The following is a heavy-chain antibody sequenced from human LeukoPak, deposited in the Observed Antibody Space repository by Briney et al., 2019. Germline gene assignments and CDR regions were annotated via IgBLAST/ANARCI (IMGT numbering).Heavy chain of an antibody. J-gene: IGHJ4*02. V-gene: IGHV4-59*02. D-gene: IGHD3-22*01. Sequence: GSLRLSCAASGFTVSSNYMSWIRQPPGKGLEWIGYIYYSGSTNYNPSLKSRVTISVDTSKNQFSLKLSSVTAADTAVYYCARYYYDSSGYSFDYWGQGTLVTVSS. CDR2: IYYSGST. CDR3: ARYYYDSSGYSFDY. CDR1: GFTVSSNY.